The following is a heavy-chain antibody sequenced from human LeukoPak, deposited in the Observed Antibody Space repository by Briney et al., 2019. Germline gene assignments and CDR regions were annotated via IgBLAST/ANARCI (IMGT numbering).Heavy chain of an antibody. D-gene: IGHD3-10*01. V-gene: IGHV4-39*07. CDR3: ARETITMVRGVLDY. CDR1: GGSISSSSYY. Sequence: SETLSLTCTVSGGSISSSSYYWGWIRQPPGKGLEWIGSIYYSGSTYYNPSLKSRVTISVDTSKNQFSLKLSSVTAADTAVYYCARETITMVRGVLDYWGQGTLVTVSS. J-gene: IGHJ4*02. CDR2: IYYSGST.